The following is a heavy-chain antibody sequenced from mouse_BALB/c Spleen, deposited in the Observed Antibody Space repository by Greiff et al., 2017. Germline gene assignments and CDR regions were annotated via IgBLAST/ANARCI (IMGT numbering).Heavy chain of an antibody. Sequence: EVKVVESGGGLVQPGGSLKLSCAASGFTFSSYTMSWVRQTPEKRLEWVAYISNGGGSTYYPDTVKGRFTISRDNAKNTLYLQMSSLKSEDTAMYYCARAFYGSSFYAMDYWGQGTSVTVSS. D-gene: IGHD1-1*01. J-gene: IGHJ4*01. CDR3: ARAFYGSSFYAMDY. CDR2: ISNGGGST. V-gene: IGHV5-12-2*01. CDR1: GFTFSSYT.